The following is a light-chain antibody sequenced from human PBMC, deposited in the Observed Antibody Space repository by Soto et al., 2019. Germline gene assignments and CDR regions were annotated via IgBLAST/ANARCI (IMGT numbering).Light chain of an antibody. Sequence: QSALTQPPSASGSPGQSVTISCTGTSSDVADSNYVSWYQQHPGKAPKLMIYEVNRRPSGVPDRFSGSKSGNTASLTVSGLQAEDEAHYYCGSYGGNNIFYVFGTGTKLTVL. CDR1: SSDVADSNY. J-gene: IGLJ1*01. V-gene: IGLV2-8*01. CDR3: GSYGGNNIFYV. CDR2: EVN.